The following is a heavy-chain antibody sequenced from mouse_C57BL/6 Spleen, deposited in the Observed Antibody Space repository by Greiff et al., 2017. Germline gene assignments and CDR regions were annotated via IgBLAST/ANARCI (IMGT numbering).Heavy chain of an antibody. CDR3: ARYSYYGSSYEGWFAY. CDR2: IYPRDGST. Sequence: VHLVESGPELVKPGASVKLSCKASGYTFTSYDINWVKQRPGQGLEWIGWIYPRDGSTKYNEKFKGKATLTVDTSSSTAYMELHSLTSEDSAVYFCARYSYYGSSYEGWFAYWGQGTLVTVSA. J-gene: IGHJ3*01. D-gene: IGHD1-1*01. CDR1: GYTFTSYD. V-gene: IGHV1-85*01.